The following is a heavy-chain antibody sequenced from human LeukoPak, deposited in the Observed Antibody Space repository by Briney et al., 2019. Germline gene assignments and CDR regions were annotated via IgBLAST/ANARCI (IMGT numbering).Heavy chain of an antibody. CDR2: IYYSGNT. CDR1: GDSISSYY. D-gene: IGHD2-15*01. Sequence: SETLSLTCAVSGDSISSYYWSWIRQPPGQGLEWIGYIYYSGNTNYNPSLKSRVTMSVDTSRNQFSLKLTSVTAADTAVYYCATAPGGSYPYYFDHWGQGTLVTISS. V-gene: IGHV4-59*01. J-gene: IGHJ4*02. CDR3: ATAPGGSYPYYFDH.